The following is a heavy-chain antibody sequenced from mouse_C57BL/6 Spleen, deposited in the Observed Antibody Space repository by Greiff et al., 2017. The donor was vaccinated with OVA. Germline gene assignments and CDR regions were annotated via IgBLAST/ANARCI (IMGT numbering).Heavy chain of an antibody. CDR2: IDPSDSYT. J-gene: IGHJ1*03. V-gene: IGHV1-50*01. CDR1: GYTFTSYW. D-gene: IGHD1-1*01. CDR3: AIITTVGYFDV. Sequence: QVQLQQSGAELVKPGASVKLSCKASGYTFTSYWMQWVKQRPGQGLEWIGEIDPSDSYTNYNQKFKGKATLTVDTSSSTAYMQLSSLTSEDSAVYYCAIITTVGYFDVWGTGTTVTVSS.